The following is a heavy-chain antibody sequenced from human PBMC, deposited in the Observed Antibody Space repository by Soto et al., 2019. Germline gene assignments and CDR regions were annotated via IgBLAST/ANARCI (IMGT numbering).Heavy chain of an antibody. J-gene: IGHJ6*03. D-gene: IGHD1-26*01. CDR1: GFTFSNAW. Sequence: GGSLRLSCAASGFTFSNAWMSWVRQAPGKGLEWVGRIKSKTDGGTTDYAEPVKGRFTISRDDSKNTLYLQMNSLKTEDTAVYYCTTDSWEGDYYYYYMDVWGKGTTVTVSS. V-gene: IGHV3-15*01. CDR3: TTDSWEGDYYYYYMDV. CDR2: IKSKTDGGTT.